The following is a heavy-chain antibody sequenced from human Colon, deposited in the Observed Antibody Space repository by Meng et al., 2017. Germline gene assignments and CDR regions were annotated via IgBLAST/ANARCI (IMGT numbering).Heavy chain of an antibody. D-gene: IGHD4-11*01. Sequence: QVQLVESGGGVVQPGRSLRLSCAVSGFTFSNYGMHWVRQAPGKGLEWVELISFDGSDKYYVDSVKGRFTISRDDAKNTLYLQMNSLRREDTGVYYCAKSVTEATNNWFDPWGQGTLVTVSS. J-gene: IGHJ5*02. CDR2: ISFDGSDK. V-gene: IGHV3-30*18. CDR1: GFTFSNYG. CDR3: AKSVTEATNNWFDP.